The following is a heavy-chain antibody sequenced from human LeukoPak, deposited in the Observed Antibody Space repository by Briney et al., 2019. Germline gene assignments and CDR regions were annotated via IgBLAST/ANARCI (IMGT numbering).Heavy chain of an antibody. J-gene: IGHJ4*02. CDR2: IKQYGSEK. CDR3: ARDPMIYGGKNSRDYFDY. D-gene: IGHD4-23*01. V-gene: IGHV3-7*01. CDR1: GFTFSSYW. Sequence: GGSLRLSCAASGFTFSSYWMSWVRQAPGKGLEWVANIKQYGSEKYYVDSVKGRFTISRDNAKNSLYLQMNSLRAEDTAVYYCARDPMIYGGKNSRDYFDYWGQGTLVTVSS.